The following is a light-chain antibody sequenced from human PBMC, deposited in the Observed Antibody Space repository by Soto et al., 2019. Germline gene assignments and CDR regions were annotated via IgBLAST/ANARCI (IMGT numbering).Light chain of an antibody. CDR1: SSDVLSFDA. CDR3: CSYVYSNSWV. V-gene: IGLV2-23*01. CDR2: EGN. J-gene: IGLJ3*02. Sequence: QSALTQPASVSGSPGQSITISCTGTSSDVLSFDAVSWYQHHPGKAPKLIIYEGNKRPSGVSNRFSGPRSGNMASLTISGLQAEDVADYYCCSYVYSNSWVFGGGTKVTVL.